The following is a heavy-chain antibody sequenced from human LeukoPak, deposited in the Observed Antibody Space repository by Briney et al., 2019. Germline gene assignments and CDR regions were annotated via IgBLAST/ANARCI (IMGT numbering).Heavy chain of an antibody. CDR2: IIPILGIA. CDR1: GGTFSSYA. J-gene: IGHJ4*01. CDR3: ATDTQIGYNSGFLND. D-gene: IGHD2-15*01. Sequence: GASVKVSCKASGGTFSSYAISWVRQAPGQGLEWMGRIIPILGIANYAQKLQGRVTITADKSTSTAYMELRSLRSEDTAVYYCATDTQIGYNSGFLNDWGHGTLVTVSS. V-gene: IGHV1-69*04.